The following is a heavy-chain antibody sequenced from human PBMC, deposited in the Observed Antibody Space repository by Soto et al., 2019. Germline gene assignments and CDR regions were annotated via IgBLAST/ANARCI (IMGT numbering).Heavy chain of an antibody. CDR2: IYYSGST. CDR1: GDSISNYY. Sequence: QVQLQESGPGLVKPSETLSLTCNVSGDSISNYYWSWIRQPPGKGLEWIGYIYYSGSTNSNPSLTNRITISVDTSKNQFALKLNSVTAADTAVYYCARHLWVGSSWYLGAVDIWGQGTMVTVSS. CDR3: ARHLWVGSSWYLGAVDI. V-gene: IGHV4-59*08. J-gene: IGHJ3*02. D-gene: IGHD6-13*01.